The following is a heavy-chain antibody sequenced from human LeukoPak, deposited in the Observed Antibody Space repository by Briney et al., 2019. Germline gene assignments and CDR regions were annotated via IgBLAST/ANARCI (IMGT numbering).Heavy chain of an antibody. D-gene: IGHD5-24*01. CDR2: IYYSGST. CDR3: LGGFTIIPRYFYYYGMDV. Sequence: PSETLSLTCTASGGSISSSSYYWGWIRQPPGKGLEWIGSIYYSGSTYYNPSLKSRVTISVDTSRNQFSLKLSSVTAADTAVYYCLGGFTIIPRYFYYYGMDVWGQGTTVTVSS. V-gene: IGHV4-39*07. CDR1: GGSISSSSYY. J-gene: IGHJ6*02.